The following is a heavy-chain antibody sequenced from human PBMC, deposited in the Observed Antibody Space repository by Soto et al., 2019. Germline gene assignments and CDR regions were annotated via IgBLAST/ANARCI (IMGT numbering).Heavy chain of an antibody. CDR2: ISYDGSNK. Sequence: GGSLRLSCAASGFTFSSYGMHWVRQASGKGLEWVAVISYDGSNKYYADSVKGRFTISRDNSKNTLYLQMNSLRAEDTAVYYCAKDRQQLVRFYYYYMDVWGKGTTVTVSS. V-gene: IGHV3-30*18. J-gene: IGHJ6*03. CDR1: GFTFSSYG. CDR3: AKDRQQLVRFYYYYMDV. D-gene: IGHD6-13*01.